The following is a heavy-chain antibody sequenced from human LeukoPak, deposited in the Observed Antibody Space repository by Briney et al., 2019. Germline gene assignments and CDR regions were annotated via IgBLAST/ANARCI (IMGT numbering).Heavy chain of an antibody. CDR3: ARDGYNFDAFDI. D-gene: IGHD5-24*01. CDR1: GYTFTSYD. CDR2: MNPNSGNT. V-gene: IGHV1-8*01. Sequence: GASVKVSCEASGYTFTSYDINWVRQATGQGLEWMGWMNPNSGNTGYAQKFQGRVTMTRNTSISTAYMELSSLRSGDTAVYYCARDGYNFDAFDIWGQGTMVTVSS. J-gene: IGHJ3*02.